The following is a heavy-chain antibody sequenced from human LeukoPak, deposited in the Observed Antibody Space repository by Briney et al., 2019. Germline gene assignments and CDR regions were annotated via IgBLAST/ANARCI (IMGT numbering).Heavy chain of an antibody. D-gene: IGHD1-26*01. J-gene: IGHJ3*02. Sequence: SQTLSLTCTVSGGSITGGNYGWSWVRQPAGKGLEWIGRIYTSGSTNYNPSLKSRVAISLDTSKNQVSLKLISVTAADTAIYYCARRVGWNAFDIWGQGTVVTVSS. CDR2: IYTSGST. CDR3: ARRVGWNAFDI. CDR1: GGSITGGNYG. V-gene: IGHV4-61*02.